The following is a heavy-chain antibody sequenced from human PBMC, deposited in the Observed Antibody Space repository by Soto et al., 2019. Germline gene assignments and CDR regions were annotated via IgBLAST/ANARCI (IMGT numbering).Heavy chain of an antibody. CDR2: LYYSDYT. CDR3: ARHGEHSSSWFFDY. D-gene: IGHD6-13*01. V-gene: IGHV4-39*01. CDR1: GDSISRNNNY. Sequence: PSETLSLTCSVSGDSISRNNNYWGWIRQPPGKGLEWIGSLYYSDYTDSNPSLRSRVTISVDTSKNQFSLKLSSVTAADAAVYYCARHGEHSSSWFFDYWGQGTLVTVSS. J-gene: IGHJ4*02.